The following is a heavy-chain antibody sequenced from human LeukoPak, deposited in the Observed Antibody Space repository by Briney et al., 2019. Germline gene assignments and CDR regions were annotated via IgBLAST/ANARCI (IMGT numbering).Heavy chain of an antibody. V-gene: IGHV3-23*01. J-gene: IGHJ4*02. D-gene: IGHD3-10*01. CDR2: INGSGGST. Sequence: GGSLRLSCAASGFTFSSYAMSWVRQAPGKGLEWVSAINGSGGSTYYADSVKGRFTISRDNSKNTLYLQMNSLRAEDTAVYYCAKGSNSGITMVRGVIKSYFDYWGQGTLVTVSS. CDR1: GFTFSSYA. CDR3: AKGSNSGITMVRGVIKSYFDY.